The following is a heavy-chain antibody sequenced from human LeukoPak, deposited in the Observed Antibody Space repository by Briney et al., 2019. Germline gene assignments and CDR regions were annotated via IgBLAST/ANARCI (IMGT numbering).Heavy chain of an antibody. Sequence: PGGSLRLSCAASGFTFSNYAISWVRQAPGMGLEWVSGISGSGGSTYQADSVKGRFTISRDNSKNTLYLQMNSLRVDDTAVYYCAKEIVVEPAAFVDNWFDSWGQGTLVTVSS. CDR2: ISGSGGST. CDR1: GFTFSNYA. V-gene: IGHV3-23*01. J-gene: IGHJ5*01. CDR3: AKEIVVEPAAFVDNWFDS. D-gene: IGHD2-2*01.